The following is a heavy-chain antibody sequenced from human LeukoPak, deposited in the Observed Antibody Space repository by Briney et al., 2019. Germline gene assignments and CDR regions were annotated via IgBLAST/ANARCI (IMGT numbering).Heavy chain of an antibody. Sequence: GSLRLSCAASGFTFTEYWMHWVRQAPGKGLEWVSRVDSDGTTTIYAGSAQGRFSISRDNAKNSLYLQTSSLRAEDTAVYYCARGGRDHAFDIWGQGTMVTVSS. V-gene: IGHV3-74*01. CDR1: GFTFTEYW. D-gene: IGHD3-16*01. CDR2: VDSDGTTT. CDR3: ARGGRDHAFDI. J-gene: IGHJ3*02.